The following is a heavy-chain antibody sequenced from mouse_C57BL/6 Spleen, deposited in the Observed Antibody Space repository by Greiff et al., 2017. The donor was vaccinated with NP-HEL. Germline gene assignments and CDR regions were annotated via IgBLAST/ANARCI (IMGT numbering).Heavy chain of an antibody. J-gene: IGHJ4*01. CDR3: ARDDYYGSSYDDAMDY. V-gene: IGHV1-80*01. CDR1: GYAFSSYW. Sequence: QVQLKQSGAELVKPGASVKISCKASGYAFSSYWMNWVKQRPGKGLEWIGQIYPGDGDTNYNGKFKGKATLTADKSSSTAYMQLSSLTSEDSAVYFCARDDYYGSSYDDAMDYWGQGTSVTVSS. D-gene: IGHD1-1*01. CDR2: IYPGDGDT.